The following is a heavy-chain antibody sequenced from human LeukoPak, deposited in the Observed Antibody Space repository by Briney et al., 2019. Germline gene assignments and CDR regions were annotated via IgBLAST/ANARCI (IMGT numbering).Heavy chain of an antibody. Sequence: SETLSLTCTVSGGSISSYYWSWIRQPAGKGLEWIGRIDTSGSTNYNPPLKSRVTMSVDTSKNQFSLKVNSVTAADTAVYYCARDDPYSSSWLFDYWGQGTLVTVSS. D-gene: IGHD6-13*01. CDR2: IDTSGST. V-gene: IGHV4-4*07. J-gene: IGHJ4*02. CDR3: ARDDPYSSSWLFDY. CDR1: GGSISSYY.